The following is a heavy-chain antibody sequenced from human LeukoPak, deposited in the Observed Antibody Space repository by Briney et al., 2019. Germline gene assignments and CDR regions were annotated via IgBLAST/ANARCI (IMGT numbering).Heavy chain of an antibody. CDR2: IDGGGGRT. CDR1: GFTFSSYA. CDR3: AKDFYDSSGSRYDY. Sequence: GGSLRLSCAASGFTFSSYAMSWVRQALGVGLEWVSAIDGGGGRTWHADSVRGRFTISRDNSKNTLFMQMNSLRAEDTAVYYCAKDFYDSSGSRYDYWGQGTLVTVSS. D-gene: IGHD3-22*01. V-gene: IGHV3-23*01. J-gene: IGHJ4*02.